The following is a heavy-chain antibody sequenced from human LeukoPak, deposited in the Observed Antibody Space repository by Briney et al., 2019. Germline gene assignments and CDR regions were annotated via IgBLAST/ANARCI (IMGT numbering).Heavy chain of an antibody. CDR3: VRAYARFDPFDY. CDR2: ISYDGSNK. D-gene: IGHD3-16*01. V-gene: IGHV3-30-3*01. CDR1: GFTFSSYA. J-gene: IGHJ4*02. Sequence: GGSLRLSCAASGFTFSSYAMHWVRQAPGKGLEWVAVISYDGSNKYYADSVKGRFTISRDNSKNTLYLQMNSLRAEDTAVYYCVRAYARFDPFDYWGQGTLVTVSS.